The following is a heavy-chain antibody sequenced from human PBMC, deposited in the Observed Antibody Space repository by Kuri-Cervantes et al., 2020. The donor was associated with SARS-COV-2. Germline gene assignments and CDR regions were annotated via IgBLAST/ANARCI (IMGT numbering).Heavy chain of an antibody. CDR3: AGHSVQWWTL. D-gene: IGHD2-15*01. CDR2: IHYTGNT. CDR1: GGSISSYY. V-gene: IGHV4-39*01. Sequence: ESLKISCTVSGGSISSYYWGWIRQPPGKGLEWIGSIHYTGNTYYNPSLRSRVTMSVDTAKNQVSLEVTSVTAADTAVYYCAGHSVQWWTLWGQGTLVTVSS. J-gene: IGHJ4*02.